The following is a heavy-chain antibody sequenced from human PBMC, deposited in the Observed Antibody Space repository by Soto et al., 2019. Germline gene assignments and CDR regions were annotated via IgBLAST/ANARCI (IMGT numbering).Heavy chain of an antibody. V-gene: IGHV1-8*01. Sequence: ASVKVSCKASGYTFTSYDINWVRQATGQGLEWMGWMNPNSGNTGYAQKFQGRVTMTGNTSISTAYMELSSLRSEDTAVYYCARRRGSSGYYYFYYYYGMDVWGQGTTVTVSS. CDR3: ARRRGSSGYYYFYYYYGMDV. D-gene: IGHD3-22*01. CDR2: MNPNSGNT. CDR1: GYTFTSYD. J-gene: IGHJ6*02.